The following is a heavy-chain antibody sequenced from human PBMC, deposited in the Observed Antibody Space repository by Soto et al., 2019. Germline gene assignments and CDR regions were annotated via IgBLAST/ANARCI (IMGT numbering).Heavy chain of an antibody. D-gene: IGHD4-17*01. Sequence: GASVKVSCKASGFTFTSSAMQWARQARGQRLEWIGWIVAGNGNTNYAQKFQGRVTITRDTSASTAYMELSSLRSEDTAVYYCARNYGDYAYYYYGMDVWGQGTTVTVSS. CDR2: IVAGNGNT. J-gene: IGHJ6*02. CDR1: GFTFTSSA. V-gene: IGHV1-58*02. CDR3: ARNYGDYAYYYYGMDV.